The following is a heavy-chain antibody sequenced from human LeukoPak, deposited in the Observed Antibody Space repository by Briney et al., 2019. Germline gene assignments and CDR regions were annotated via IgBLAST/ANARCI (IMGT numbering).Heavy chain of an antibody. D-gene: IGHD6-19*01. V-gene: IGHV4-39*07. CDR1: GGSISSSSYY. Sequence: PSETLSLTCTVSGGSISSSSYYWGWIRQPPGKGLEWIGSIYYSGSTNYNPSLKSRVTISVDTSKNQFSLKLSSVTAADTAVYYCARGRSYGYLTGYSSGWSTPFDYWGQGTLVTVSS. J-gene: IGHJ4*02. CDR3: ARGRSYGYLTGYSSGWSTPFDY. CDR2: IYYSGST.